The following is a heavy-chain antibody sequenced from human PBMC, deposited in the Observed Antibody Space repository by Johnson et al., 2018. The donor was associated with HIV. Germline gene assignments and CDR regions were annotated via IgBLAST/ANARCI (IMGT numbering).Heavy chain of an antibody. Sequence: QVQVVESGGGVVQPGRSLRLSCAASGFTFSSYAMHWVRQAPGKGLEWVAVISYDGSNKYYADSVKGRFTISRDNSKNTLYLQMNSLRAEDTAVYYCAREPPVEMATHDAFHIWGRGTLVTVSS. CDR3: AREPPVEMATHDAFHI. D-gene: IGHD5-24*01. CDR1: GFTFSSYA. J-gene: IGHJ3*02. V-gene: IGHV3-30-3*01. CDR2: ISYDGSNK.